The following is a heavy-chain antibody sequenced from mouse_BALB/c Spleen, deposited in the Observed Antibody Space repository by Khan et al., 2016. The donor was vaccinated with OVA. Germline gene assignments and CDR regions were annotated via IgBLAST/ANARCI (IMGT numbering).Heavy chain of an antibody. Sequence: QVQLKQSGAELVKPGASVRLSCKASGYTFSSYYMYWVKQRPGQGLEWIGGINPSNGGTNFNEKFKTKATLTVDKSSSTAYMQLSSLTSEDSAVYYCTRAGYANPFDYWGQGTLLTVSA. D-gene: IGHD2-10*02. CDR2: INPSNGGT. V-gene: IGHV1S81*02. J-gene: IGHJ3*01. CDR1: GYTFSSYY. CDR3: TRAGYANPFDY.